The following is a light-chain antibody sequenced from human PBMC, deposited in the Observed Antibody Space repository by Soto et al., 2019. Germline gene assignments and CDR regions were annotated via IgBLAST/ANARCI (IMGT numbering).Light chain of an antibody. CDR2: LNSDGSH. CDR3: QTWSTGIRV. J-gene: IGLJ2*01. Sequence: QSVLTQSPSASASLGASVKLTCTLSSGHSSFAIAWHQQQPEKGPRYLMKLNSDGSHSKGDAIPDRFSGSRSGAERYLTSSNLQSEDEADYYCQTWSTGIRVFGGGTKLTVL. CDR1: SGHSSFA. V-gene: IGLV4-69*01.